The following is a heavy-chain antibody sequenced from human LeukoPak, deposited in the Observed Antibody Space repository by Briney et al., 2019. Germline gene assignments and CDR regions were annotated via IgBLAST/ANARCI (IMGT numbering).Heavy chain of an antibody. CDR1: GYTFTSFG. CDR3: ARIGHNWNDWGAYYYYGMDV. J-gene: IGHJ6*02. V-gene: IGHV1-18*01. D-gene: IGHD1-1*01. Sequence: GASVKVSCKASGYTFTSFGISWVRRAPGQGLEWMGWISAYNGNTNYAQKLQGRVTMTTDTSTSTVYMELRSLRSDDTAVYYCARIGHNWNDWGAYYYYGMDVWGQGTTVTVSS. CDR2: ISAYNGNT.